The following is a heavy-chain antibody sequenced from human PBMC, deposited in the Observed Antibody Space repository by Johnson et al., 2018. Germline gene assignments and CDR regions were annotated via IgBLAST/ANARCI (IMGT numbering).Heavy chain of an antibody. V-gene: IGHV1-8*01. CDR1: GYTFTSYD. Sequence: QVQLVESGAEVKKXGASXKVXCKASGYTFTSYDINWVRQATGQGLEWMGWRNPNRGNTGYAQKFQGRVTMTRNTSISTAYMELSSLRSEDTAVYYWARKDGSYGYSYYYYMDVWGKGTTVTVSS. D-gene: IGHD5-18*01. CDR3: ARKDGSYGYSYYYYMDV. CDR2: RNPNRGNT. J-gene: IGHJ6*03.